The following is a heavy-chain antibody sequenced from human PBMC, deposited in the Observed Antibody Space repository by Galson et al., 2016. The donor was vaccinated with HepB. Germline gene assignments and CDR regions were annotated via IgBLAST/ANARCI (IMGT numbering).Heavy chain of an antibody. Sequence: CAASGFSLSSYWMSWVRQAPGQGLEWVANVTYDGSEKYYVDSVKGRFTISRDNAKNSMSLQMNSLSAEDTAVYYCVRDGSGGWHFDNWGQGTLITVSS. V-gene: IGHV3-7*01. CDR3: VRDGSGGWHFDN. CDR2: VTYDGSEK. CDR1: GFSLSSYW. J-gene: IGHJ4*02. D-gene: IGHD6-19*01.